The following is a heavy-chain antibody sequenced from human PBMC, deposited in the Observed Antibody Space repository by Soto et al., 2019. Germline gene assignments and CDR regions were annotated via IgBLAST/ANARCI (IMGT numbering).Heavy chain of an antibody. D-gene: IGHD2-15*01. V-gene: IGHV1-18*01. CDR2: ISGYNGNT. Sequence: QVQLVQSGAEVKKPGASVRVSCKASGYTFTSYGISWVRQAPGQGLEWMGWISGYNGNTNYAQKLQGRLTMTKDTSTSTANMELRSLRSDDTAVYYCARGYCSGGSCYTGWFDPWGQGTLVTVSS. CDR1: GYTFTSYG. J-gene: IGHJ5*02. CDR3: ARGYCSGGSCYTGWFDP.